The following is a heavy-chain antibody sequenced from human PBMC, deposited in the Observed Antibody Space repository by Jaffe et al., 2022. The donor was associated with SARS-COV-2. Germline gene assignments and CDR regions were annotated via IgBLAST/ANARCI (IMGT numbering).Heavy chain of an antibody. CDR2: IYIGGTT. J-gene: IGHJ4*02. Sequence: EVQLVESGGGLVQPGGSLRLSCAVSGFTVSSNYMSWVRQAPGKGLEWVSVIYIGGTTYYADSVKGRFTISRDNSKNTLYLQMNSLRAEDTAVYYCARAYNWNNAYFDYWGQGTLVTVSS. D-gene: IGHD1-20*01. CDR3: ARAYNWNNAYFDY. CDR1: GFTVSSNY. V-gene: IGHV3-66*02.